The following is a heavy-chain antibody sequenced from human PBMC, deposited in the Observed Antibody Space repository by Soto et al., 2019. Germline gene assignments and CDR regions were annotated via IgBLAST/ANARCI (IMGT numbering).Heavy chain of an antibody. J-gene: IGHJ4*02. Sequence: QVQLVQSGGEVRNPGASVKVSCEASGYSFTSYGISWVRQAPGQGLEWMGWISAYNGNTKYAQNFQGRVTMTTDTSTRTAYMGLRSLRSDDTAVYYCARDPGTYSGSYRYWGQGTLVTVSS. CDR3: ARDPGTYSGSYRY. D-gene: IGHD1-26*01. CDR2: ISAYNGNT. V-gene: IGHV1-18*04. CDR1: GYSFTSYG.